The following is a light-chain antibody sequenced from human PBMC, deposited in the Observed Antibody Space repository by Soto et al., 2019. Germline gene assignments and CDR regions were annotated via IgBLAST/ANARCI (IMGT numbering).Light chain of an antibody. CDR3: QQYNNWPPRT. CDR1: QSVSSN. J-gene: IGKJ1*01. V-gene: IGKV3-15*01. Sequence: EIVMTQSPATLSVSPGERATLSCRASQSVSSNLAWYQQKPGQAPRLLIYCASTRATGIPASFSGSGSGTEFTLTISSLQYEDFAVYYCQQYNNWPPRTFGQGTKVEIK. CDR2: CAS.